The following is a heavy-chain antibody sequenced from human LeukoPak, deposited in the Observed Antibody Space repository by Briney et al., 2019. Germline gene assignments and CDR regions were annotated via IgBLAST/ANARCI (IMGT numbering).Heavy chain of an antibody. V-gene: IGHV3-30*04. CDR2: ISYDGSNK. CDR1: GFTFSSYA. Sequence: RSLRLSCAASGFTFSSYAMHWVRQAPGKGLEWVAVISYDGSNKYYADSVKGRFTISRDNSKNTLYLQMNSLRAEDTAVYYCAREMFYPWGQGTLVTVSS. CDR3: AREMFYP. J-gene: IGHJ5*02.